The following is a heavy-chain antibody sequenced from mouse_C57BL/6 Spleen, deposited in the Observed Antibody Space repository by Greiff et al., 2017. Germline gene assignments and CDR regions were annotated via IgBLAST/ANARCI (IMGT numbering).Heavy chain of an antibody. CDR2: ISSGSSTI. CDR1: GFTFSDYG. CDR3: ARRDYYGDYCDY. D-gene: IGHD1-2*01. J-gene: IGHJ2*01. V-gene: IGHV5-17*01. Sequence: EVKLVESGGGLVKPGGSLKLSCAASGFTFSDYGMHWVRQAPEKGLEWVAYISSGSSTIYYADTVKGRFTISRDNAKNTLFLQMTSLRSEDTAMYYCARRDYYGDYCDYWGQGTTLTVSS.